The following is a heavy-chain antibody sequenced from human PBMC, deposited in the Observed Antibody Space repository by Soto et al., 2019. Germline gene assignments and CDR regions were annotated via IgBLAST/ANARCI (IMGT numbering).Heavy chain of an antibody. CDR2: LYYSGRI. V-gene: IGHV4-39*02. J-gene: IGHJ5*02. Sequence: LSHTCTVAGGSIRSGTYYWGWIRQPPGKGLGWVGRLYYSGRIYYSPSLKGRATMSVATSKNHFCLDLTSVTAADTAVYYCARRLLRGVNGGFDPWVQGTMVTVSS. CDR3: ARRLLRGVNGGFDP. D-gene: IGHD3-10*01. CDR1: GGSIRSGTYY.